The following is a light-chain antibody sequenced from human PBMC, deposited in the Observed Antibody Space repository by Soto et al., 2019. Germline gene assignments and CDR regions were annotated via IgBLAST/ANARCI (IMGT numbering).Light chain of an antibody. CDR1: QSVAGSY. J-gene: IGKJ4*01. V-gene: IGKV3-20*01. Sequence: DIVLTQSPGPLSLSPGERATLSCRASQSVAGSYLAWYQHQRGQAPRLLIYAASSRATSIPDRFSGTGSGTDFTLPISRLEPEDFALYYCQQYGSAPLTFGGGTKVEIK. CDR3: QQYGSAPLT. CDR2: AAS.